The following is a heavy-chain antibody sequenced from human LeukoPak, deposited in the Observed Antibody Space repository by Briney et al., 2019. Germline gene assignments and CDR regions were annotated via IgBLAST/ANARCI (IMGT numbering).Heavy chain of an antibody. CDR2: ISSGSSYIYSP. CDR3: ASLDY. J-gene: IGHJ4*02. CDR1: GFAFSRYR. Sequence: GGSLRLSCAASGFAFSRYRMSWVRQAPEKGLEWVSSISSGSSYIYSPYYADSVKGRFTISTDNAKKSLYLQMNSLRAEDTAVYYCASLDYWGQGTLVTVSS. V-gene: IGHV3-21*01.